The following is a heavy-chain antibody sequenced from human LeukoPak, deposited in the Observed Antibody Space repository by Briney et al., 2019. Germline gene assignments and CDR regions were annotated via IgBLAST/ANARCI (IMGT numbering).Heavy chain of an antibody. CDR2: IDPHTGAT. D-gene: IGHD6-19*01. CDR1: GYTLTGHN. CDR3: ARWGAYASGWSGPLDF. J-gene: IGHJ4*02. V-gene: IGHV1-2*02. Sequence: ASVKVSCEASGYTLTGHNMHWVRQAPGQGLEWMGWIDPHTGATNYPQKFRGRVTMTLDMSITTAYMALSRLTSDDTAVYYCARWGAYASGWSGPLDFWGQGILVTVSS.